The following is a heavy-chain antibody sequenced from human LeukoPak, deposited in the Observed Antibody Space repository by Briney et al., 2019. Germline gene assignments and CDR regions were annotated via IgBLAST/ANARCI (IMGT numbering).Heavy chain of an antibody. J-gene: IGHJ6*02. CDR1: GFTFSSYG. CDR2: ISSRGSYM. D-gene: IGHD1-26*01. CDR3: ARDRRVGVTTVSNGMDV. V-gene: IGHV3-21*01. Sequence: GRSLRLSCAASGFTFSSYGMHWVRQAPGQGLEWVSAISSRGSYMYYADSVKGRFTISRDNAKNSLYLQMNSLRADDTAVYYCARDRRVGVTTVSNGMDVWGQGTTVTVSS.